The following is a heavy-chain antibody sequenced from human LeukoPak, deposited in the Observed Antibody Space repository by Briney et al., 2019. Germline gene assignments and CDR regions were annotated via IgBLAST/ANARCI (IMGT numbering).Heavy chain of an antibody. Sequence: GGSLRLSCAASGFTFSNAWMSWVRQAPGKGLEWVSVIYSGGSTYFADSVKGRFTISRDYSKNTLYLQMNSLRAEDTAVYYCARDQSDFWSIGYYYMDVWGKGTTVTVSS. CDR1: GFTFSNAW. CDR3: ARDQSDFWSIGYYYMDV. CDR2: IYSGGST. V-gene: IGHV3-53*01. J-gene: IGHJ6*03. D-gene: IGHD3-3*01.